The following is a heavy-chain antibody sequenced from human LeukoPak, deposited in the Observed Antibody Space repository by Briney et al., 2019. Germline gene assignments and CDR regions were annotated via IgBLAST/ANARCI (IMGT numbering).Heavy chain of an antibody. Sequence: SETLSLTCTVSGGSISSYYWSWIRQPPGKGLEWIGYIYYSGSTNYNPSLKSRVTISVDTSKNQFSLKLSSVTAADTAVYYCARALWFGELLDFDYWGQGTLVTVSS. J-gene: IGHJ4*02. CDR2: IYYSGST. D-gene: IGHD3-10*01. CDR3: ARALWFGELLDFDY. V-gene: IGHV4-59*01. CDR1: GGSISSYY.